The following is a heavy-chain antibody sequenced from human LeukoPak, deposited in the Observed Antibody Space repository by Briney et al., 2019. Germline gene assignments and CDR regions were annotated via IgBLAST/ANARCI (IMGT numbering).Heavy chain of an antibody. CDR1: GFSFSSYS. CDR2: ISSSSSYI. Sequence: NPGGSLRLSCAASGFSFSSYSMNWVRLAPGKGLEWVSSISSSSSYIYYADSVKGRFTISRDNAKNSLYLQMNSLRAEDTAVYYCASGGLAYYFDYWGQGTLVTVSS. CDR3: ASGGLAYYFDY. J-gene: IGHJ4*02. V-gene: IGHV3-21*01. D-gene: IGHD2-15*01.